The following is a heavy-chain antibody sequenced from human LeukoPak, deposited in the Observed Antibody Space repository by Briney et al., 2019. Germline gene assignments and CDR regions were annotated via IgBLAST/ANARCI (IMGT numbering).Heavy chain of an antibody. D-gene: IGHD2-2*01. Sequence: ASVKVSCKASRYTFTDYYMHWVRQAPGQGLEWMGWINPNSDGTNYAQKFQGRVTMTRDTSISTAYMELSRLRSDDTAVYYCARGGWSLGYCSSSSCLDWFDPWGQGTLVTVSS. J-gene: IGHJ5*02. V-gene: IGHV1-2*02. CDR1: RYTFTDYY. CDR2: INPNSDGT. CDR3: ARGGWSLGYCSSSSCLDWFDP.